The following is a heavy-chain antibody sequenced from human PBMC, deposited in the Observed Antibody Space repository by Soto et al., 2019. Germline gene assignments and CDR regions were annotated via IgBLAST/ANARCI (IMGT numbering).Heavy chain of an antibody. Sequence: QVHLVQSGAEVKKPGASVKVSCKTSGYTFTAFAVHWVRQASGQRLEWMGCINVGNGDTKSSQNLQGRVTITRDTSASTVYMERSSLRSEDTAVYYCVRVGGSGWTLDFWGQGTLVTVSS. D-gene: IGHD6-25*01. J-gene: IGHJ4*02. CDR1: GYTFTAFA. V-gene: IGHV1-3*01. CDR2: INVGNGDT. CDR3: VRVGGSGWTLDF.